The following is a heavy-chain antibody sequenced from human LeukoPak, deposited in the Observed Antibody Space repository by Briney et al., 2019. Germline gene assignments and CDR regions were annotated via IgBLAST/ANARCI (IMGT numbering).Heavy chain of an antibody. V-gene: IGHV4-61*02. CDR3: ARVGPIVVVPTWDYYYMDV. CDR1: GGSISSGSYY. J-gene: IGHJ6*03. D-gene: IGHD2-2*01. CDR2: IYTSGST. Sequence: SETLSLTCTVSGGSISSGSYYWSWIRQPAGKGLEWIGRIYTSGSTNYNPSLKSRVTISVDTSKNQFSLKLSSVTAADTAVYYCARVGPIVVVPTWDYYYMDVWGKGTTVTVSS.